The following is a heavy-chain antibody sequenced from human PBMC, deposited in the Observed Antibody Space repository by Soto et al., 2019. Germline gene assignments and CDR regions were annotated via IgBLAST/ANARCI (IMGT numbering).Heavy chain of an antibody. CDR2: ISAYNGNT. Sequence: ASVKVSFKASGYTFTSYGISWVRQAPGQGLEWMGWISAYNGNTNYAQKLQGRVTMTTDTSTSTAYMELRSLRSDDTAVYYCARDLRYSGRHYDWGYWGQGTLVTVSS. V-gene: IGHV1-18*01. CDR3: ARDLRYSGRHYDWGY. CDR1: GYTFTSYG. J-gene: IGHJ4*02. D-gene: IGHD1-26*01.